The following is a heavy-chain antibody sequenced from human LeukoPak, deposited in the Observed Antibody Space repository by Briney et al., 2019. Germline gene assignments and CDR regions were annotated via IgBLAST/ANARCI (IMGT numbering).Heavy chain of an antibody. J-gene: IGHJ6*04. V-gene: IGHV3-30*02. CDR3: AELGITMIGGV. CDR2: IRYDGSFK. Sequence: GGSLRLSCAASGFTFSNYGMHWVRQAPGKGLAWVTFIRYDGSFKYYADSVKGRFTISRDNAKNSLYLQMNSLRAEDTAVCYCAELGITMIGGVWGKGTTVTTSS. D-gene: IGHD3-10*02. CDR1: GFTFSNYG.